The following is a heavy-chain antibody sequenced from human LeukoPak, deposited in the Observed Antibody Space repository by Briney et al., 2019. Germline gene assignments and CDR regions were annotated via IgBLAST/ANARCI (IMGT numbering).Heavy chain of an antibody. D-gene: IGHD1-14*01. CDR1: VFTLYIYI. CDR2: VRKDGRVE. Sequence: GGSPRLSCAPSVFTLYIYIMSSVPDTPPGGRRCVANVRKDGRVESSMHSAKGRFTVSRDNAKNSLFLQMNSLRGEDTAVYDCARSNPNRNALDLWGQGTMVTISS. J-gene: IGHJ3*01. V-gene: IGHV3-7*01. CDR3: ARSNPNRNALDL.